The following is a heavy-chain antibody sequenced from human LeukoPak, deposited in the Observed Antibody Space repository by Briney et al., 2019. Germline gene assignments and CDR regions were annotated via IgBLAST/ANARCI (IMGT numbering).Heavy chain of an antibody. J-gene: IGHJ6*04. CDR1: GGSFSGYY. CDR3: ARGYTYYGSGSPPGDV. CDR2: IDHSGST. Sequence: SETLSLTCAVYGGSFSGYYCSWIRHPPGRGLEWIAEIDHSGSTHYNPSLKSRVIISVDMSQHQVSLRLNSLTAADTAVYYCARGYTYYGSGSPPGDVWGNGTSVIVSS. V-gene: IGHV4-34*01. D-gene: IGHD3-10*01.